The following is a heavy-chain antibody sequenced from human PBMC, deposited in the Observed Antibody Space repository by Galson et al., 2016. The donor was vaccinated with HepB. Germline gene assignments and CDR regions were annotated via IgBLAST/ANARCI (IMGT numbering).Heavy chain of an antibody. V-gene: IGHV4-31*03. CDR3: ARGRSLGGGFVLVPAAIFDH. D-gene: IGHD2-2*01. J-gene: IGHJ4*02. CDR2: IYYSGNT. CDR1: GGSISSGGYY. Sequence: TLSLTCTVSGGSISSGGYYWSWIRQHPGKGLEWIGYIYYSGNTYYNPSLKSRVTISVDTSKNQFSLKLSSVTAADTAVYYCARGRSLGGGFVLVPAAIFDHWGQGTLGTVSS.